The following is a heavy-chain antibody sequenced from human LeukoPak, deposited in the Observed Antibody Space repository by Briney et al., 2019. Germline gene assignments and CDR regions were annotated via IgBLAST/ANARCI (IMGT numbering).Heavy chain of an antibody. Sequence: ASVNVSCKVSGYTLTAALIHWVRQAPGKGLEWMGGFDPIQSKTVYAQDFQGRVTVTEDTSTSTTYLDLSSLRSEDTAVYYCATHRGIAAAGIDGFDFWGQGTLVIVSS. CDR3: ATHRGIAAAGIDGFDF. D-gene: IGHD6-25*01. CDR1: GYTLTAAL. CDR2: FDPIQSKT. J-gene: IGHJ3*01. V-gene: IGHV1-24*01.